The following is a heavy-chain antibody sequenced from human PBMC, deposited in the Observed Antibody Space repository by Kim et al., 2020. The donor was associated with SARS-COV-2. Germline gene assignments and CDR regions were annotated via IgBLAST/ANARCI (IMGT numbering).Heavy chain of an antibody. J-gene: IGHJ6*02. Sequence: SLKSRVTISVDTSKNQFSLKLGSVTAADTAVYYCARGSAARGAYYYGMDVWGQGTTVTVSS. CDR3: ARGSAARGAYYYGMDV. V-gene: IGHV4-59*09. D-gene: IGHD6-6*01.